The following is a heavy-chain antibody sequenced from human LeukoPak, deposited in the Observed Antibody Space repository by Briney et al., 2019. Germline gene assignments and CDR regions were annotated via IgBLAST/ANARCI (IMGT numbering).Heavy chain of an antibody. J-gene: IGHJ4*02. V-gene: IGHV1-8*01. Sequence: ASVKVSCKASGGSFSSYTIDWVRQATGQGLEWMGWMNPNSGNTGYAQKFQGRVTMTRNTSISTAYMELSSLRSEDTAVYYCASLAYCGGDCYFAPWGQGTLVTVSS. D-gene: IGHD2-21*02. CDR1: GGSFSSYT. CDR3: ASLAYCGGDCYFAP. CDR2: MNPNSGNT.